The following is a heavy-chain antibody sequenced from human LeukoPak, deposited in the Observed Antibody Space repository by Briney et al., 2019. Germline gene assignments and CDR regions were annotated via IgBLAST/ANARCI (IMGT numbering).Heavy chain of an antibody. CDR1: GYSISSGYY. D-gene: IGHD3-22*01. CDR2: IYHSGST. Sequence: SETLSLTCAVSGYSISSGYYWGWIRQPPGEGLDWIGSIYHSGSTYYNPSLKSRVTISVDTSKNQFSLKLSSVTAADTAVYYCARADYYDSSACDCWGQGTLVTVSS. J-gene: IGHJ4*02. V-gene: IGHV4-38-2*01. CDR3: ARADYYDSSACDC.